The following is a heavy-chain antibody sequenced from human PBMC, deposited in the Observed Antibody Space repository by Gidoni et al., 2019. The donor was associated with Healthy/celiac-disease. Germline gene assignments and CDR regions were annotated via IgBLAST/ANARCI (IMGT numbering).Heavy chain of an antibody. CDR2: ISSSSSYI. J-gene: IGHJ4*02. D-gene: IGHD3-22*01. V-gene: IGHV3-21*01. Sequence: EVQLVESGGGLVKPGGSLRLSCAASGFTFSSYCMNWVRQAPGKGLEWVSSISSSSSYIYYADSVKGRFTISRDNAKNSLYLQMNSLRAEDTAVYYCARDGVYYYDSSGYLVLDYWGQGTLVTVSS. CDR1: GFTFSSYC. CDR3: ARDGVYYYDSSGYLVLDY.